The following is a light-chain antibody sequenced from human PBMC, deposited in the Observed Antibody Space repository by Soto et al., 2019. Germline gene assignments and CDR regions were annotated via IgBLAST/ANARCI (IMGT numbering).Light chain of an antibody. CDR2: KAS. V-gene: IGKV1-5*03. Sequence: EIHMTQSPSTLSASVGDRVTITCRASQSISVWLAWYQQKAGKAPNLLIYKASRLESGVPSRFSGSGSETEFTLTISGLQHGDSATYYCQQYNSYSPTFGQGTKVDIK. J-gene: IGKJ1*01. CDR3: QQYNSYSPT. CDR1: QSISVW.